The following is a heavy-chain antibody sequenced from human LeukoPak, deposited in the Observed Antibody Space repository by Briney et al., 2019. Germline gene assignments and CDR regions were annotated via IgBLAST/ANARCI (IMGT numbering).Heavy chain of an antibody. Sequence: ASVKVSCKASGYTFTGYYMHWVRQAPGQGLEGMGWINPNSGGTNYAQKFQGRVTMTRDTSISTAYMELSRLRSDDTAVYYCARGEAAGNNYFDYWGQGTLVTVSS. CDR3: ARGEAAGNNYFDY. V-gene: IGHV1-2*02. D-gene: IGHD6-13*01. CDR1: GYTFTGYY. J-gene: IGHJ4*02. CDR2: INPNSGGT.